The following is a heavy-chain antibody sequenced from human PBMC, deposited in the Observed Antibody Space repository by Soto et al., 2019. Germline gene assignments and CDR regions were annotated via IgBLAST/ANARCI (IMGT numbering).Heavy chain of an antibody. V-gene: IGHV4-59*01. J-gene: IGHJ5*01. CDR2: IYYSGST. CDR3: ANLSCADYGGLFDS. D-gene: IGHD4-17*01. CDR1: GGSISNYY. Sequence: ETLSLTCTVSGGSISNYYWTWIRQPPGKGLEWIGYIYYSGSTNYNPPLKSRVTISVDTSKNQFSLKLSSVTAADTAVYYCANLSCADYGGLFDSRGQRTLDPVSS.